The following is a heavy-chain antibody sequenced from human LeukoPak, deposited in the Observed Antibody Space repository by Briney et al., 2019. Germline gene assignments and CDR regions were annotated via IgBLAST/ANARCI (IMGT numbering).Heavy chain of an antibody. CDR2: ISYDGSNK. CDR3: ARRTTKKNYSDFILDY. J-gene: IGHJ4*02. Sequence: GGSLRLSCAASAFTFSRYGMHWVRQAPGKGLEWVAVISYDGSNKYYADSVKGRFTISRDNSKNTLYLQMNSLRAEDTAVYYCARRTTKKNYSDFILDYWGQGTLVTVSS. V-gene: IGHV3-30*19. CDR1: AFTFSRYG. D-gene: IGHD4-11*01.